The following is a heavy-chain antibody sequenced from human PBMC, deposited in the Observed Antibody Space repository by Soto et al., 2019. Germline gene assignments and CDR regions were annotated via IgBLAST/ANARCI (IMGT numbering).Heavy chain of an antibody. J-gene: IGHJ4*02. V-gene: IGHV5-51*01. CDR3: ARLGNINSYGSSGYPAASFDY. CDR1: GYSFTSYW. CDR2: IYPGDSDT. D-gene: IGHD3-22*01. Sequence: GECLKISGEGSGYSFTSYWIGWVRQMPGKGLEWRGIIYPGDSDTRYSPSFQGEVTTSADKSITTAYPQWSRLRASYTAKYYQARLGNINSYGSSGYPAASFDYWGQGTLVTVSS.